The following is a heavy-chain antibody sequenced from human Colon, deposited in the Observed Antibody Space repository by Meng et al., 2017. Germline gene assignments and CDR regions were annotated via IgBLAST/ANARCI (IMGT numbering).Heavy chain of an antibody. Sequence: GGSLRLSCAASGFTFDDYAMHWVRQAPGKGLEWVSLISWDGGSTYYADSVKGRFTISRDNSKNSLYLQMNSLRAEDTALYYCAKDSGEYSSGWYGIDYWGQGTLVTVS. J-gene: IGHJ4*02. CDR3: AKDSGEYSSGWYGIDY. CDR2: ISWDGGST. D-gene: IGHD6-19*01. CDR1: GFTFDDYA. V-gene: IGHV3-43D*03.